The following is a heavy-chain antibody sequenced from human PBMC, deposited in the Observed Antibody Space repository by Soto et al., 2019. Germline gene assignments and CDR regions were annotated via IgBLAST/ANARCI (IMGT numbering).Heavy chain of an antibody. D-gene: IGHD5-12*01. J-gene: IGHJ4*02. Sequence: GWSLRLSCAASGFTFSSYGMHWVRQAPGKGLEWVAVISYDGSNKYYADSVKGRFTISRDNSKNTLYLLMDSLRAEDTALYYCAKDLGYGYYFDYWGQGTLVTVSS. CDR1: GFTFSSYG. V-gene: IGHV3-30*18. CDR2: ISYDGSNK. CDR3: AKDLGYGYYFDY.